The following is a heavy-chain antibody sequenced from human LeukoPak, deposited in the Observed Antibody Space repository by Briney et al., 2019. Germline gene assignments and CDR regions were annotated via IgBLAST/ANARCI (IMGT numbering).Heavy chain of an antibody. CDR2: IYYSGST. D-gene: IGHD3-3*01. V-gene: IGHV4-59*01. CDR1: GGSISSYY. CDR3: ARSTIFGVVIYAFDI. J-gene: IGHJ3*02. Sequence: PSETLSLTCTVSGGSISSYYWSWIRQPPGKGLEWIGYIYYSGSTNYNPSLKSRVTISVDTSKNQFSLKLSSVTAADTAVYYCARSTIFGVVIYAFDIWGQGTMVTVSS.